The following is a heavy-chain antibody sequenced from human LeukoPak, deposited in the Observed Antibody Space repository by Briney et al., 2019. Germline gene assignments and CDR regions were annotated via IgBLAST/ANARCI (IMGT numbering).Heavy chain of an antibody. Sequence: GGSLRLSCAASGFTFSDYSMNWVRQAPGKGLGWISYIGISSGNTKYADSVKGRFTISGDSAKSSLYLQMNSLRVEDTAVYYYARDHNYAFDNWGQGTLVTVSS. J-gene: IGHJ4*02. V-gene: IGHV3-48*04. CDR3: ARDHNYAFDN. CDR2: IGISSGNT. CDR1: GFTFSDYS. D-gene: IGHD1-1*01.